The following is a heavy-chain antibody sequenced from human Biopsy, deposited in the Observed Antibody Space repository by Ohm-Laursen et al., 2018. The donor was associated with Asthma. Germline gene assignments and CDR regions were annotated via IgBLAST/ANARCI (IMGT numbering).Heavy chain of an antibody. D-gene: IGHD3-10*01. Sequence: TQTLTLTFTVSGFSLSTLGVGVGWFRQPPGKALEWLAHLFWGDDQRYSPSLKSRLTIAKDTSRNQVVLTMTNMDPVDTGTYFCAHAQTSWNYYGSGNYLYHFDSWGQGTLVTVSS. CDR3: AHAQTSWNYYGSGNYLYHFDS. J-gene: IGHJ4*02. V-gene: IGHV2-5*02. CDR1: GFSLSTLGVG. CDR2: LFWGDDQ.